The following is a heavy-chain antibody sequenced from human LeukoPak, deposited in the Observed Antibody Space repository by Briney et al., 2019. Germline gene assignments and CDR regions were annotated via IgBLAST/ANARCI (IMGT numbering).Heavy chain of an antibody. J-gene: IGHJ4*02. Sequence: GSLRLSCAASGFTVSSNYMSWVRQAPGKGLEWIGEINHSGSTNYNPSLKSRVTISVDTSKNQFSLKLSSVTAADTAVYYCARGLRENSSQDHDYFDYWGQGTLVTVSS. V-gene: IGHV4-34*01. D-gene: IGHD2/OR15-2a*01. CDR2: INHSGST. CDR1: GFTVSSNY. CDR3: ARGLRENSSQDHDYFDY.